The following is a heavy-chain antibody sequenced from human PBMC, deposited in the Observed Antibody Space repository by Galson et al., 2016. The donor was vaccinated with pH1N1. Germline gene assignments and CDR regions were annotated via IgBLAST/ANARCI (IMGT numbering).Heavy chain of an antibody. J-gene: IGHJ3*02. CDR3: ARGVIDYDFWSGYQDHAAFDI. CDR1: GDSVSSNSAT. D-gene: IGHD3-3*01. V-gene: IGHV6-1*01. Sequence: CAISGDSVSSNSATWNWIRQSPSRGLEWLGRTYYRSKWYNDYAESVKSRIIISPDTSKNQLSLQLNSVTPAGTAVYYCARGVIDYDFWSGYQDHAAFDIWGQGTMVIVSS. CDR2: TYYRSKWYN.